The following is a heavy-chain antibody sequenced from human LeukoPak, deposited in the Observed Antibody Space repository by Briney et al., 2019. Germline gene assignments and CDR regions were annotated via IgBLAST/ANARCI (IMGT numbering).Heavy chain of an antibody. CDR2: MNPNSGNT. CDR1: GYTFTSYD. Sequence: ASVTVSCKASGYTFTSYDINWVRQATGQGLEWMGGMNPNSGNTGYAQKFQGRVTMTRNTSISTAYMELSRLRSEDTAVYYCARGNGWLRYPKSWFDPWGQGTLVTVSS. CDR3: ARGNGWLRYPKSWFDP. V-gene: IGHV1-8*01. J-gene: IGHJ5*02. D-gene: IGHD5-12*01.